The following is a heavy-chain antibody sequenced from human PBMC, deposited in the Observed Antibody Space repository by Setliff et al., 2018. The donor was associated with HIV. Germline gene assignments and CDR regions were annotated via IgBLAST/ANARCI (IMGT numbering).Heavy chain of an antibody. CDR2: INHSGDN. D-gene: IGHD2-21*01. CDR1: GGSFSDHY. V-gene: IGHV4-34*01. CDR3: ARGVVMRGIIVGRPLDS. J-gene: IGHJ4*02. Sequence: PSETLSLTCAVYGGSFSDHYWSWTRQPPGKGLEWIGEINHSGDNNYNPSLKSRVTMSVDTSKNQFSLKLKSMTATDTAVYYCARGVVMRGIIVGRPLDSWGRGTLVTVSS.